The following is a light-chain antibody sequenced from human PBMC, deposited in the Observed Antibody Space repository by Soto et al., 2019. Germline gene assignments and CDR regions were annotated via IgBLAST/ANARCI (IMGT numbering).Light chain of an antibody. CDR1: QSISSW. J-gene: IGKJ4*01. Sequence: DIQMTQSPSTLSASVGDRVTITCRASQSISSWLAWYQQKPGKAPKLLIHTAATLDSGVPSRFSGSGSGTQFTLTISSLQPDDFATYYCQQYNSYSGITFGGGTKVEIK. CDR2: TAA. CDR3: QQYNSYSGIT. V-gene: IGKV1-5*03.